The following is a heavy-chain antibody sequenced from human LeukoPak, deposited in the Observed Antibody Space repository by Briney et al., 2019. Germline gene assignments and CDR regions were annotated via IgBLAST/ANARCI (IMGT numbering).Heavy chain of an antibody. J-gene: IGHJ4*02. V-gene: IGHV3-21*01. Sequence: GGSLRLSCVASGLTLNRYSMNWVRQAPGKGLEWVSSISSSGSYIFYADSLKDRITISRDNAKNSLYLQMSSLRAEDTAVYYCARPNNDFWSGYYSYFYFDYWGQGTLVTVSS. CDR1: GLTLNRYS. D-gene: IGHD3-3*01. CDR2: ISSSGSYI. CDR3: ARPNNDFWSGYYSYFYFDY.